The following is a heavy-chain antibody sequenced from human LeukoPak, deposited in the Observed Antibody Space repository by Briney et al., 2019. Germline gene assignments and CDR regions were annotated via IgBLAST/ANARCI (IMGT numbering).Heavy chain of an antibody. J-gene: IGHJ5*02. D-gene: IGHD4-23*01. Sequence: ASVKVSCKTSGYTFTSYDINWVRQATGQGLEWMGWMSPNSDNTGYAQKFQGRVTFTRDTSISTAYMELRSLTSEDTAVYYCARDYGGSSGWFDPWGQGTLVTVSS. CDR2: MSPNSDNT. CDR3: ARDYGGSSGWFDP. V-gene: IGHV1-8*01. CDR1: GYTFTSYD.